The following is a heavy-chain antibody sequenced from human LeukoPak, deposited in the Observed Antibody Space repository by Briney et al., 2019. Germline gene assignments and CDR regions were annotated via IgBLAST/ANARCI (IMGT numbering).Heavy chain of an antibody. CDR3: ARERRRAAVAGTMVSYFDY. J-gene: IGHJ4*02. V-gene: IGHV4-34*01. Sequence: SETLSLTCAVYGGSFSGYYWSWIRQPPGKGLEWIGEINHSGSTYYNPSLKSRVTISVDTSKNQFSLKLSSVTAADTAVYYCARERRRAAVAGTMVSYFDYWGQGTLVTVSS. D-gene: IGHD6-19*01. CDR1: GGSFSGYY. CDR2: INHSGST.